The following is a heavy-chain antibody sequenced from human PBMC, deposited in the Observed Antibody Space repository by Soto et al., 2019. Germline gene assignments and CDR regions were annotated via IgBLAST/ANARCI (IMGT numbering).Heavy chain of an antibody. CDR2: INHLETT. Sequence: PSETLSLTCTVSGASITFGGYSWSWIRQTPGKGLEWIGYINHLETTFYNPSFESRLTLSIDRAKNQFSLKLHSMSAADRAVYFCARGGGSDSFDYWGQGMLVTVS. J-gene: IGHJ4*02. V-gene: IGHV4-30-2*01. D-gene: IGHD1-26*01. CDR3: ARGGGSDSFDY. CDR1: GASITFGGYS.